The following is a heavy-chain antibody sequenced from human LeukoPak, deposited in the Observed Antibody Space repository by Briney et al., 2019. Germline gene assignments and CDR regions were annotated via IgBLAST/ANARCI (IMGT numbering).Heavy chain of an antibody. V-gene: IGHV3-66*02. CDR1: GFIFSSYW. Sequence: PGGSLRLSCAASGFIFSSYWMIWVRQAPGKGLEWVSIIYSSGTTYYADSVKGRFTISRDNSKNTLYLQMNSLRTEDTAVYYCARTGYLKPIDSWGQGTLVTVSS. D-gene: IGHD3-9*01. CDR2: IYSSGTT. CDR3: ARTGYLKPIDS. J-gene: IGHJ4*02.